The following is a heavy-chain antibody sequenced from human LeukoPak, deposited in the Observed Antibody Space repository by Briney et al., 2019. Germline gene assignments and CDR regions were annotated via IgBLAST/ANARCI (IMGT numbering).Heavy chain of an antibody. J-gene: IGHJ4*02. D-gene: IGHD1-14*01. V-gene: IGHV5-51*01. CDR3: ARHTRTGYFDY. Sequence: GESLKISCQGSGYSFTSSWIGWVRQMPGKGLEWMGIIYPSDSDTRYSPSFQGQVTISADKSIYTACLHWSSLKASDTAMYYCARHTRTGYFDYWGQGTQVTVSS. CDR1: GYSFTSSW. CDR2: IYPSDSDT.